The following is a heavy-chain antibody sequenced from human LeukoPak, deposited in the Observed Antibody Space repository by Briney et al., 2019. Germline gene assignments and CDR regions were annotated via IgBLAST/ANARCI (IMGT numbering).Heavy chain of an antibody. J-gene: IGHJ6*02. CDR3: ARSHYYGMDV. V-gene: IGHV6-1*01. CDR1: GDSVSSNSAS. Sequence: RSQTLSLTCAISGDSVSSNSASWNWIRRSPSKGLEWLGKTLYRSKWYNDYAVSVKSRITINPDTSKNQFSLQLNSVTPEDTAVYYCARSHYYGMDVWGQGTTVTVAS. CDR2: TLYRSKWYN.